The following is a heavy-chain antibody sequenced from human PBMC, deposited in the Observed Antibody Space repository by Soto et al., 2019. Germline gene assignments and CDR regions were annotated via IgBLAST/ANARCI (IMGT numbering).Heavy chain of an antibody. CDR3: AKRYYDYVWGSYRPFDY. Sequence: GGSLRLSCAASVFTFSSYGMHWVRQAPGKGLEWVAVISYDGSNKYYADSVKGRFTISRDNSKNTLYLQMNSLRAEDTAVYYCAKRYYDYVWGSYRPFDYWGQGTLVTVSS. CDR2: ISYDGSNK. CDR1: VFTFSSYG. D-gene: IGHD3-16*02. J-gene: IGHJ4*02. V-gene: IGHV3-30*18.